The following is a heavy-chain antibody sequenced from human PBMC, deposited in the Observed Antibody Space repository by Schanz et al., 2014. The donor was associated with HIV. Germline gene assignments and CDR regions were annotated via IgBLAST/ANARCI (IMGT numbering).Heavy chain of an antibody. D-gene: IGHD3-22*01. CDR1: GFTFDNYG. J-gene: IGHJ4*02. V-gene: IGHV3-30*18. CDR2: ISYDGRNK. Sequence: ESGGGVVQPRRSLRLSCAASGFTFDNYGMHWVRQAPGKGLEWVAVISYDGRNKYYADSVKGRFTISRDNSKNTLYLQMTTLRIDDTAVYYCAKPEYDSRGNSQSHFDYWGQGTLVTVSS. CDR3: AKPEYDSRGNSQSHFDY.